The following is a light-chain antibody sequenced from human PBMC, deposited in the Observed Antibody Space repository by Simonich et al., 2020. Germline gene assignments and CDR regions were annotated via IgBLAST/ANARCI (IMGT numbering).Light chain of an antibody. J-gene: IGLJ2*01. V-gene: IGLV2-14*01. CDR3: SSYTSSSTFVV. CDR1: SSDVGGYHY. CDR2: DVS. Sequence: QSALTQPASVSGSPGQSITISCTGTSSDVGGYHYVSWYQQHPGKAPKLMIYDVSKRPSGGSNRFSGSKSGNTASLTISGLQAEDEADYYCSSYTSSSTFVVFGGGTKLTVL.